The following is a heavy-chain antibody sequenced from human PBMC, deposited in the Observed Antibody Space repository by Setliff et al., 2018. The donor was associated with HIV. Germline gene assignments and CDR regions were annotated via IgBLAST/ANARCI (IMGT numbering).Heavy chain of an antibody. Sequence: SETLSLTCAVSGGSISSSNWWSWVRQPPGKGLEWIGEIYHSGGTNYNPSLKSRVTISVDTSKNQFSLKLISVTAADTAVYYCARGRRPDYGGNSPYFDYWGQGTLVTVSS. CDR3: ARGRRPDYGGNSPYFDY. CDR2: IYHSGGT. CDR1: GGSISSSNW. V-gene: IGHV4-4*02. J-gene: IGHJ4*02. D-gene: IGHD4-17*01.